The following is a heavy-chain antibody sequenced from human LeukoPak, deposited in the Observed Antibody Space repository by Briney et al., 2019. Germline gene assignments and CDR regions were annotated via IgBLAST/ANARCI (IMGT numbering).Heavy chain of an antibody. Sequence: PGGSLTLSLSPSGFTVSNTRTGCVRQAPGKGLEWVGRIKTKTDGGTTDYAAPVKGRFTISRDDSKNTLYLLMNSLKTEDTAVCYSTTEVLEESTDSIYDIWGQGTMVTVSS. D-gene: IGHD3-22*01. CDR2: IKTKTDGGTT. CDR1: GFTVSNTR. J-gene: IGHJ3*02. V-gene: IGHV3-15*01. CDR3: TTEVLEESTDSIYDI.